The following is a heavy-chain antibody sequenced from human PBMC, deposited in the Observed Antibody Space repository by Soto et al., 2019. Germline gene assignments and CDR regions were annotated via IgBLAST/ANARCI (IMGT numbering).Heavy chain of an antibody. D-gene: IGHD2-2*01. V-gene: IGHV1-69*01. Sequence: QVQLVQSGAEVKKPGSSVKVSCKASGGTFSSYAISWVRQAPGQGLEWMGGIIPIFGTANYAQKFQGRVTITADESKSTAYMELSSLRSEDTAVYYCARGYLYCSSTSCYMSNGMDVWGQGTTVTVSS. CDR3: ARGYLYCSSTSCYMSNGMDV. CDR1: GGTFSSYA. J-gene: IGHJ6*02. CDR2: IIPIFGTA.